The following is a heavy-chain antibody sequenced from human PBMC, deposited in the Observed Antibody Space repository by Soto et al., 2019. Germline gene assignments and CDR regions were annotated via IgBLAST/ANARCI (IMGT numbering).Heavy chain of an antibody. CDR2: ISGSGGST. V-gene: IGHV3-23*01. CDR1: GFTFSSYA. J-gene: IGHJ6*03. D-gene: IGHD2-15*01. Sequence: GGSLRLSCAASGFTFSSYAMSWVRQAPGKGLEWVSAISGSGGSTYYADSVKGRFTISRDNSKNTLYLQMNSLRAEDTAVYYCASGPRYCCGCCCYSPATYYMDVWGKGTSVTVSS. CDR3: ASGPRYCCGCCCYSPATYYMDV.